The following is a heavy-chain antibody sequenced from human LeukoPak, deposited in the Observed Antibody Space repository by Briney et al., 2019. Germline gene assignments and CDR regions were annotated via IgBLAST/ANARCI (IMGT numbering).Heavy chain of an antibody. D-gene: IGHD2-15*01. CDR2: ISYHGRDT. CDR1: GFTFGDYA. J-gene: IGHJ4*02. CDR3: AAQPCSVGRCYLDY. V-gene: IGHV3-30*04. Sequence: GGSLRLSCTASGFTFGDYAMSWIRQAPGKGLEWVAVISYHGRDTYYADSVKGRFTISRDNSKNTLYLQLNSLGAEDTAVYYCAAQPCSVGRCYLDYWGQGTLVTVSS.